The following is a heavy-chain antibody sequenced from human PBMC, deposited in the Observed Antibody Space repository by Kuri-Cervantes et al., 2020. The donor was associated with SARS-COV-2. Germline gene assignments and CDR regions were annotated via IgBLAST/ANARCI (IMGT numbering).Heavy chain of an antibody. Sequence: GESLKISCKGSGYSFTTYWIGWVRQMPGEGLEWMGIIYPGDSDTRYSPSFQGQVTISADKSISTAFLQWSSLKASDTAIYYCARRAYGEQVDYYYMDVWGKGTTVTVSS. V-gene: IGHV5-51*01. D-gene: IGHD4-17*01. CDR1: GYSFTTYW. CDR2: IYPGDSDT. CDR3: ARRAYGEQVDYYYMDV. J-gene: IGHJ6*03.